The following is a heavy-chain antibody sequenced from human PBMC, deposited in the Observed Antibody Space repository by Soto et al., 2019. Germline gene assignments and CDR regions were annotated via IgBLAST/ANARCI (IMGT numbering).Heavy chain of an antibody. J-gene: IGHJ3*01. Sequence: HVEIVQSGAEVKMPGASVNVSCKSSGYNFTNHAMHWVRQAPGQRLEWLGWINAATGNTQYSQRFQDRLIIIRDTPASTASMELSSLRSEDTAVYYCVRGAARRPPVTRAFYLWGRGTFVTVSS. CDR2: INAATGNT. D-gene: IGHD4-17*01. CDR1: GYNFTNHA. V-gene: IGHV1-3*01. CDR3: VRGAARRPPVTRAFYL.